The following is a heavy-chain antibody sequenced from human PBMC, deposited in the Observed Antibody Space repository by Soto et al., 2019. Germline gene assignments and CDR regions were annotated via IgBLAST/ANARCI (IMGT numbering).Heavy chain of an antibody. J-gene: IGHJ4*02. V-gene: IGHV4-31*03. Sequence: QVQLQESGPGLVKPSQTLSLTCTVSGGSISSGGYYWSWIRQHPGKGLEWIGYIYYSGSSYYNPSLKSRVTISVDTSKNQFSLKLSSVTAADTAVYYCARVRAMATTLFDYWGQGTLAAVSS. CDR1: GGSISSGGYY. CDR2: IYYSGSS. D-gene: IGHD5-12*01. CDR3: ARVRAMATTLFDY.